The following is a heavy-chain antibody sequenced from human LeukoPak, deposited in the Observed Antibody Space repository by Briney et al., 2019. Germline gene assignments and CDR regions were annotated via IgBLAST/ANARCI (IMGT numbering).Heavy chain of an antibody. CDR3: AREGAGTDPFDI. V-gene: IGHV4-31*03. CDR1: GGSISSGGYY. Sequence: PSETLSLTCTVSGGSISSGGYYWTWIRQHPGKGLEWIGYIYYSEITYYNPSLKSRIIISVDTSKNQFSLKLNSVTAADTAVYYCAREGAGTDPFDIWGQGTMVTVCS. J-gene: IGHJ3*02. CDR2: IYYSEIT. D-gene: IGHD6-13*01.